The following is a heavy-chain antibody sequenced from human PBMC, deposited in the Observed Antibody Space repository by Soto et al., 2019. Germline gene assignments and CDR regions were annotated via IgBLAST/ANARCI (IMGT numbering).Heavy chain of an antibody. CDR3: LRSYGSGVLY. D-gene: IGHD3-10*01. V-gene: IGHV3-23*01. CDR1: GFTFSSFP. CDR2: ISGAGAGT. J-gene: IGHJ4*02. Sequence: EVHLLESGGGLVQPGGSVRLSCVGSGFTFSSFPMTWVRQAPGKGLEWVSAISGAGAGTYYADSVKGRFTISRDNSKNTPYMHINSLRGEDTAFYYCLRSYGSGVLYWGQGTLVTVSS.